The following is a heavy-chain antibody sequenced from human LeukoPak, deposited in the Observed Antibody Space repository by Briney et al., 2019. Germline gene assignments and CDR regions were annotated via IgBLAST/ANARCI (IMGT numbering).Heavy chain of an antibody. J-gene: IGHJ4*02. Sequence: ASVKVSCKASGGTFSSYAISWVRQAPGQGLEWMGRIIPIFGTANYAQKFQGRVTITTDESTSTAYMELSSLRSEDTAVYYCASHRYYYDSSGYPVDYWGQGTLVTVSS. CDR3: ASHRYYYDSSGYPVDY. D-gene: IGHD3-22*01. CDR1: GGTFSSYA. V-gene: IGHV1-69*05. CDR2: IIPIFGTA.